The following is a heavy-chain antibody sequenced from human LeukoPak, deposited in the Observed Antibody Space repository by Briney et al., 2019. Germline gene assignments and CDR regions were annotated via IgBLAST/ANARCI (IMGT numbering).Heavy chain of an antibody. Sequence: SETLSLTCAVYGGSFSGYYWSWIRKPPGKGLEWIGEIKHSGSTNYNPSLKSRVTISVDTSKNQFSLKLSSVTAADTAVYYCARGRGYYDFWSGLNWFDPWGQGTLVTVSS. V-gene: IGHV4-34*01. CDR3: ARGRGYYDFWSGLNWFDP. J-gene: IGHJ5*02. CDR1: GGSFSGYY. CDR2: IKHSGST. D-gene: IGHD3-3*01.